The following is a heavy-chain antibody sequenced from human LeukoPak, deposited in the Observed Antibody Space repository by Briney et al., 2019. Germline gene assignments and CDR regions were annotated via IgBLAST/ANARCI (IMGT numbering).Heavy chain of an antibody. CDR2: ITNYGDGT. CDR1: GFIFTDYT. J-gene: IGHJ4*02. Sequence: GGSLRLSCSASGFIFTDYTIHWVRQAPGKGLEYVSDITNYGDGTYYAGPVKGTFTISRGNSGNRVWLQMSSLRPEDTAVYYCVKDTRDTRDDYWGQGTLVTVSS. CDR3: VKDTRDTRDDY. V-gene: IGHV3-64D*06. D-gene: IGHD5-24*01.